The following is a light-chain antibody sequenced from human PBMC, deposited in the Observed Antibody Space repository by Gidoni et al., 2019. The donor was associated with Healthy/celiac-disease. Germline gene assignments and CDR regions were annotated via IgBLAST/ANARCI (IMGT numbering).Light chain of an antibody. J-gene: IGKJ1*01. CDR2: KAS. Sequence: DLQMTQSPSTLSASVGDRVTITCRASQSISSWLAWYQQKPGKAPKLLIYKASSLESVVPSRFSGSGSGTEFTLTISSLQPDDFATYYCQQYNSYPWTFGQXTKVEIK. V-gene: IGKV1-5*03. CDR1: QSISSW. CDR3: QQYNSYPWT.